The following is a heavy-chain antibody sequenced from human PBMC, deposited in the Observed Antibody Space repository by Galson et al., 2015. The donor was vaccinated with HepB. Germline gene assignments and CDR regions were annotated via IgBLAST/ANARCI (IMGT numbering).Heavy chain of an antibody. CDR3: ARRPRNWNYAPGWFDP. CDR2: MNPNSGNT. V-gene: IGHV1-8*01. CDR1: GYTFTSYD. D-gene: IGHD1-7*01. Sequence: SVKVSCKASGYTFTSYDINWVRQATGQGLEWMGWMNPNSGNTGYAQKFQGRVTMTRNTSISTAYMELSSLRSEDTAVYYCARRPRNWNYAPGWFDPWGQGTLVTVSS. J-gene: IGHJ5*02.